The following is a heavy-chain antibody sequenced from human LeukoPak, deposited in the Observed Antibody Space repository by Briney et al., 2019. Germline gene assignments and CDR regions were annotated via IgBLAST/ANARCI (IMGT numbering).Heavy chain of an antibody. Sequence: SETLSLTCTVPRGSISTDYWSSIRQPAAKGLQRIGRIHSSGSTNYNPALKSRVTMSVDTSKNQFSLRLSSVTAADTAVYYCARDGAYDESIDYFAFWGQGTLVTVSS. J-gene: IGHJ4*02. CDR2: IHSSGST. V-gene: IGHV4-4*07. CDR3: ARDGAYDESIDYFAF. D-gene: IGHD2-21*01. CDR1: RGSISTDY.